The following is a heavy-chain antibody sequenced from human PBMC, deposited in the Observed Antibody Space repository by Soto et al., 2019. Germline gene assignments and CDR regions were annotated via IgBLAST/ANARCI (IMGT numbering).Heavy chain of an antibody. V-gene: IGHV3-7*01. Sequence: SLRLSCAASGFSFSRYWMTWVRQAPGKGLEWVANIKQDGSESYYVDSVKGRFTISRDNAKNSLFLQMNSLRAEDTAIYYCASPPTGWDYADDNWFDPWGQGTLVTVSS. CDR3: ASPPTGWDYADDNWFDP. CDR2: IKQDGSES. J-gene: IGHJ5*02. CDR1: GFSFSRYW. D-gene: IGHD4-17*01.